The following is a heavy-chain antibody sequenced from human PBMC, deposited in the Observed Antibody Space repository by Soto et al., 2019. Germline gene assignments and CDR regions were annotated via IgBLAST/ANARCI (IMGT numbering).Heavy chain of an antibody. CDR2: IIAGNGNT. J-gene: IGHJ5*02. Sequence: EASVKVSCKASGYTFTSYGMHWVRQAPGQRLDWMGWIIAGNGNTQYSQKFQGRVTITRDTSASTAYMELSSLGSEDTAVYYCARSFGSGSYTNWFDPWGQGTLVTVSS. CDR1: GYTFTSYG. D-gene: IGHD3-10*01. V-gene: IGHV1-3*01. CDR3: ARSFGSGSYTNWFDP.